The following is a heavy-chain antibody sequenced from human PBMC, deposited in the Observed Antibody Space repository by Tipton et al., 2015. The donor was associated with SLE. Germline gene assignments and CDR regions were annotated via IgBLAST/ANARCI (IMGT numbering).Heavy chain of an antibody. CDR3: AREGISYCGGDCHGSFDY. V-gene: IGHV4-61*02. D-gene: IGHD2-21*01. CDR1: GDSMNSGVYY. CDR2: IFSSGNT. Sequence: TLSLTCTVSGDSMNSGVYYWSWLRQPAGKGLEWIGRIFSSGNTIYNPSLKSRVTISEYTSKNQFSLRLSSVTAADTAVYYCAREGISYCGGDCHGSFDYWGQGSLVTVSS. J-gene: IGHJ4*02.